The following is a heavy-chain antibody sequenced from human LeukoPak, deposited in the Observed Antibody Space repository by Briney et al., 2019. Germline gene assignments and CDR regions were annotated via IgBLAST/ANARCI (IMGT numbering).Heavy chain of an antibody. D-gene: IGHD1-1*01. CDR1: GGTFSSYA. CDR2: IIPILGIA. V-gene: IGHV1-69*04. Sequence: SVKVSCKASGGTFSSYAISWVRQAPGQGLEWMGRIIPILGIANYTQKFQGRVTITADKSTSTAYMELSSLRSEDTAVYYCARSGTPYYGMDVWGQGTTVTVSS. CDR3: ARSGTPYYGMDV. J-gene: IGHJ6*02.